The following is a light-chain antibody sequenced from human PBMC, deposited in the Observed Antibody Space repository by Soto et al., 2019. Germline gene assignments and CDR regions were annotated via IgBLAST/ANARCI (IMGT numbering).Light chain of an antibody. CDR1: QGIGDT. Sequence: VMKKGRATRWECAEVGVTLACRASQGIGDTLAWYQHKPGQTPRLLIYDTSTRATGVPTRFSGSMSGGAFTLTILRLHSADLAVYHCHPYNPWPPTFGGGTKVDIK. CDR2: DTS. CDR3: HPYNPWPPT. V-gene: IGKV3-15*01. J-gene: IGKJ4*01.